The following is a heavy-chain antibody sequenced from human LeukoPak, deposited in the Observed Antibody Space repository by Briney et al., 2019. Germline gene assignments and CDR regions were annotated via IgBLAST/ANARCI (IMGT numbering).Heavy chain of an antibody. D-gene: IGHD6-13*01. CDR2: ISYDGSNK. CDR1: GFTFSSYA. CDR3: ARVFDNSSWAIDY. V-gene: IGHV3-30*04. J-gene: IGHJ4*02. Sequence: GGSLRLSCAASGFTFSSYAMHWVRQAPGKGLEWVAVISYDGSNKYYADSVKGRFTISRDNSKNTLYLQMNSLRAEDTAVYYCARVFDNSSWAIDYWGQGTLVTVSS.